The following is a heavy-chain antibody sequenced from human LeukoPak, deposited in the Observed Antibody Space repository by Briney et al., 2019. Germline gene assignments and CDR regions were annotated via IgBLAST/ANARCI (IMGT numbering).Heavy chain of an antibody. CDR1: GFTFSSYW. D-gene: IGHD1-7*01. CDR3: ARDHPGPRYNWNYPTVFDP. Sequence: GGSLRLSCAASGFTFSSYWMSWVRQAPGKGLEWVANIKQDGSEKYYVDSVKGRFTISRDNAKNSLYLQMNSLRAEDTAVYYCARDHPGPRYNWNYPTVFDPWGQGTLVTVSS. V-gene: IGHV3-7*03. CDR2: IKQDGSEK. J-gene: IGHJ5*02.